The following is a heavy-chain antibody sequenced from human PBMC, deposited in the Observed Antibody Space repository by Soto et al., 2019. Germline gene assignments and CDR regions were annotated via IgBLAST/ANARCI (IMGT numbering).Heavy chain of an antibody. V-gene: IGHV4-34*01. CDR3: ARHNPASTVFGIVISLRY. J-gene: IGHJ4*01. D-gene: IGHD3-3*01. CDR2: INHSGST. Sequence: SEPMSLTCAVGGGSSSRYYPTQKNQPPGTGLEWIGEINHSGSTNYNPSLKSRVTISVDTSKNQFSLKLSSVTAADTAVYYCARHNPASTVFGIVISLRYWGHGTLVTVSS. CDR1: GGSSSRYY.